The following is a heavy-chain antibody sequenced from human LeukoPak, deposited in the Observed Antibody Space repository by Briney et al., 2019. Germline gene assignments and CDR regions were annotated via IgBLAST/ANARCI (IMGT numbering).Heavy chain of an antibody. D-gene: IGHD3-16*01. V-gene: IGHV3-21*06. CDR2: ISTSSSYT. CDR1: GFTFSRFR. Sequence: GGSLRLSCSASGFTFSRFRMNWVRQAPGKGLEWVSSISTSSSYTYYADSVKGRFTISGDNAKNSLYLQMNSLRAEDTAVYYCAREGERGYYFDYWGQGTLVTVSS. CDR3: AREGERGYYFDY. J-gene: IGHJ4*02.